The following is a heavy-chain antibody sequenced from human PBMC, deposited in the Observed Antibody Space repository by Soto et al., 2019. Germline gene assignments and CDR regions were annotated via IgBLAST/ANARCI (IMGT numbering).Heavy chain of an antibody. CDR3: ARDGGYSSSRPTYYFDY. Sequence: SQTLSLTCAISGDSVSSNSAAWNWIRQSPSRGLEWLGRTYYRSKWYNDYAVSVKSRITINPDTSKNQFSLQLNSVTPEDTAVYYCARDGGYSSSRPTYYFDYWGQGTLVTVSS. J-gene: IGHJ4*02. CDR1: GDSVSSNSAA. D-gene: IGHD6-13*01. V-gene: IGHV6-1*01. CDR2: TYYRSKWYN.